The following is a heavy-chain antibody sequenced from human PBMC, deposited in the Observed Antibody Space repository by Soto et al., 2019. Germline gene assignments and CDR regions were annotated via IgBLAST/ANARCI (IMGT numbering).Heavy chain of an antibody. D-gene: IGHD6-13*01. CDR1: GFTFSSYG. Sequence: PGGSLRLSCAASGFTFSSYGMHWVRQAPGKGLEWVAVIWYDGSNKYYADSVKGRFTISRDNSKNTLYLQMNSLRAEDTAVYYCARRSSSSSWPEFDYWGQGTLVTVSS. CDR2: IWYDGSNK. CDR3: ARRSSSSSWPEFDY. V-gene: IGHV3-33*08. J-gene: IGHJ4*02.